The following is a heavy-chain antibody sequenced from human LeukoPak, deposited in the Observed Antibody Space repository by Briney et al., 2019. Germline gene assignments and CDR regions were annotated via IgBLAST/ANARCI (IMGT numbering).Heavy chain of an antibody. CDR3: ARGRVGSGWPRPYYFEI. CDR1: GYTFTGYY. V-gene: IGHV1-2*02. D-gene: IGHD6-19*01. CDR2: INPNTGAT. Sequence: ASVKVSCKPSGYTFTGYYLHWVRQAPGRGPEWMGWINPNTGATMYSQKFQGRVTMTRDTSVSTGYMELRSLTSDDSAVYYCARGRVGSGWPRPYYFEIWGQGTLVTVSS. J-gene: IGHJ4*02.